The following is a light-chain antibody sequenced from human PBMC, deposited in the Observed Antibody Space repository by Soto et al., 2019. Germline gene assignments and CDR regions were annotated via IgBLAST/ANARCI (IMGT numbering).Light chain of an antibody. Sequence: QSVLTQPASVSGSTGQSITISCTGTSSDVGGYNYVSWYQQHPGKAPKLMIYEVSNRPSGVSNRFSGSKSGNTASLTISGLQAEDEADYYCSSYTSSSARVFGTWTKVTVL. CDR3: SSYTSSSARV. CDR1: SSDVGGYNY. J-gene: IGLJ1*01. CDR2: EVS. V-gene: IGLV2-14*01.